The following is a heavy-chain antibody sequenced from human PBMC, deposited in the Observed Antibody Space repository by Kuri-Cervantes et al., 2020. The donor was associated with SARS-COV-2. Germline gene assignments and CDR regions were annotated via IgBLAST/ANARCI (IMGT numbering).Heavy chain of an antibody. CDR1: GASISNGSYY. J-gene: IGHJ5*02. Sequence: SETLSLTCTVSGASISNGSYYWSWIRQPAGKGLEWIGRFYTTERINYNPSLKSRVTISVYTSKNQFSLRLTSVTAADTAVYYCARGLMGYCTGGVCPTRNDPWCQGTLVTVSS. CDR3: ARGLMGYCTGGVCPTRNDP. V-gene: IGHV4-61*02. CDR2: FYTTERI. D-gene: IGHD2-8*02.